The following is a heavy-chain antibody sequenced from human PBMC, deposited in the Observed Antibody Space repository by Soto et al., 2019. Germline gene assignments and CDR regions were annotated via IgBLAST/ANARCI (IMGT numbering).Heavy chain of an antibody. J-gene: IGHJ4*02. D-gene: IGHD6-13*01. Sequence: SETLSLTCTVSGGSISSYYWSWIRQPPGKGLEWIGYIYYSGSTNYNPSLKSRVTISVDTSKNQFSLKLSSVTAADTAVYYCARDRGSSWSTFDYLGQGTLIAASS. CDR2: IYYSGST. CDR1: GGSISSYY. V-gene: IGHV4-59*01. CDR3: ARDRGSSWSTFDY.